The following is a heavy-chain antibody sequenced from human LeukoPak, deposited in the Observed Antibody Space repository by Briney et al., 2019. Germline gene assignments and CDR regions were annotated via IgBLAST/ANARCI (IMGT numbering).Heavy chain of an antibody. CDR3: ARGWNYGAFDI. CDR1: GFTFSSYS. D-gene: IGHD1-7*01. V-gene: IGHV3-21*01. Sequence: GGSLRLSCAASGFTFSSYSMNWVRQAPGKGLEWVSSISSSSSYIYYADSVKGRFTISRDNAKNSLYLQMNCLRAEDTAVYYCARGWNYGAFDIWGQGTMVTVSS. J-gene: IGHJ3*02. CDR2: ISSSSSYI.